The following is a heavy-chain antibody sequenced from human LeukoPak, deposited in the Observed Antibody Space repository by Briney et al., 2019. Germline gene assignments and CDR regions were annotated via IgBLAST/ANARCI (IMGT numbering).Heavy chain of an antibody. CDR2: IYYTGST. D-gene: IGHD6-13*01. V-gene: IGHV4-61*05. J-gene: IGHJ4*02. CDR3: ARRGVIAAAGRRKNKSFDY. Sequence: SETLSLTCTVSGGSISTSSYYWGWVRQPPGKGLEWIGYIYYTGSTDYNPSLKSRVTMSVDTSKSQFSLKLSSVTAADTAVYHCARRGVIAAAGRRKNKSFDYWGQGTLVTVSS. CDR1: GGSISTSSYY.